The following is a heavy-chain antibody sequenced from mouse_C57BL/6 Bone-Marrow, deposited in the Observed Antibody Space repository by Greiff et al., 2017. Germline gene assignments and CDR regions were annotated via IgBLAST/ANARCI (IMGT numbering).Heavy chain of an antibody. D-gene: IGHD2-1*01. V-gene: IGHV1-72*01. CDR3: ARPSGLLYYYAMDY. CDR2: IDPNSGGT. Sequence: QVQLQQPGAELVKPGASVKLSCKASGYTFTSYWMHWVKQRPGLGLEWIGRIDPNSGGTKYNEKFKSKATLTVDKPSSTAYMQLSSLTSEDSAVYYCARPSGLLYYYAMDYWGQGTSVTVSS. CDR1: GYTFTSYW. J-gene: IGHJ4*01.